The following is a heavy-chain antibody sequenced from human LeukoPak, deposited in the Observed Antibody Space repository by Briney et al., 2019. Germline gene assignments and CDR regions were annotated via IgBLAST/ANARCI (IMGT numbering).Heavy chain of an antibody. D-gene: IGHD3-22*01. CDR2: ISAYNGNT. CDR1: GYTFTSYG. Sequence: ASVKVSCKASGYTFTSYGISWVRQAPGQGLEWMGWISAYNGNTNYAQKLQGRVTMTTDTSTSTAYMELRSLRSDDTAVYYCARSLRETYYYDSSGRLGAFDIWGQGTMVTVSS. V-gene: IGHV1-18*01. J-gene: IGHJ3*02. CDR3: ARSLRETYYYDSSGRLGAFDI.